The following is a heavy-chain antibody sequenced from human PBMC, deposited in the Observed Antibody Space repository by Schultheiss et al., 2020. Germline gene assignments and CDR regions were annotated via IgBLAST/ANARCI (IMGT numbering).Heavy chain of an antibody. CDR3: ASWGLTIFGVVPPKQNFDY. J-gene: IGHJ4*02. CDR1: GFTFSSYW. D-gene: IGHD3-3*01. V-gene: IGHV3-74*01. CDR2: INSDGSST. Sequence: GGSLRLSCAASGFTFSSYWMHWVRQAPGKGLVWVSRINSDGSSTSYADSVKGRFTISRDNAKNSLYLQVNSLRAEDTAVYYCASWGLTIFGVVPPKQNFDYWGQGTLVTVSA.